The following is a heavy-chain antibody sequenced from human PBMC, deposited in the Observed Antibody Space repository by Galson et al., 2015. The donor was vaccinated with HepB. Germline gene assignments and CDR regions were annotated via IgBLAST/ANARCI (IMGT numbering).Heavy chain of an antibody. CDR1: GFTFSDYY. CDR3: ARGGRYCSGGSCYPYHYYGMDI. D-gene: IGHD2-15*01. J-gene: IGHJ6*02. V-gene: IGHV3-11*06. CDR2: ISSSSSYT. Sequence: SLRLSCVASGFTFSDYYMSWIRQAPGKGLEWVSYISSSSSYTNYADSVKGRFTISRDNAKNSLYLQMNSLRAEDTAVYYCARGGRYCSGGSCYPYHYYGMDIWGQGTTVTVSS.